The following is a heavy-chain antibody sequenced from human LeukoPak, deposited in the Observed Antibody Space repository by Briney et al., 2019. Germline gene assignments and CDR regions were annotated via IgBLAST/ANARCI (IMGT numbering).Heavy chain of an antibody. J-gene: IGHJ2*01. CDR3: ARSKRWLEHYWYSNL. Sequence: GGSLRLSCSASGFTFSNYPMHWVRQAPGKGLEYVSGISGNGGNTYYANSVKGRFTISRDNSRHTLYLQMGSLRAEDMAVYYCARSKRWLEHYWYSNLWGRGTLVTVSS. CDR1: GFTFSNYP. D-gene: IGHD5-24*01. CDR2: ISGNGGNT. V-gene: IGHV3-64*01.